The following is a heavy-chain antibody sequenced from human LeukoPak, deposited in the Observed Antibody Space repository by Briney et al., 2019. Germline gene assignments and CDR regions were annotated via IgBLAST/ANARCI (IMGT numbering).Heavy chain of an antibody. D-gene: IGHD5-18*01. J-gene: IGHJ2*01. V-gene: IGHV3-21*01. Sequence: GGSLRLSCAASGFTFSSYSMNWVRQAPGKGLEWVSSISSSSSYIYYADSVKGRFTISRDNAKNSLYLQMNSQRAEDTAVYYCARPRTAIEYWYFDLWDRGTLVTVSS. CDR2: ISSSSSYI. CDR3: ARPRTAIEYWYFDL. CDR1: GFTFSSYS.